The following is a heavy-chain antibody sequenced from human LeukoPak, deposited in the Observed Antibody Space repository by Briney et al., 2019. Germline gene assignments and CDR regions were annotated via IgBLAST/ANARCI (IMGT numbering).Heavy chain of an antibody. CDR3: ARGLGATTGEVY. CDR1: GFTFSSYG. CDR2: IRYDGSNK. V-gene: IGHV3-30*02. D-gene: IGHD1-26*01. J-gene: IGHJ4*02. Sequence: GGSLRLSCAASGFTFSSYGMHWVRQAPGKGLEWVAFIRYDGSNKYYADSVKGRFTISRDNSKNTLYLQMNSLRAEDTAVYYCARGLGATTGEVYWGQGTLVTVSS.